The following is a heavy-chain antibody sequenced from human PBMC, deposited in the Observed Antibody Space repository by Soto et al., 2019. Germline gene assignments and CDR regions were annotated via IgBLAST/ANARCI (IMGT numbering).Heavy chain of an antibody. CDR1: GFTFSSYE. D-gene: IGHD1-1*01. Sequence: GGSLRLSCAASGFTFSSYELHCVRQAPGKGLEWVSYISSSGSTIYYADSVKGRFTISIDNAKNSLYLQMNSLRAEDTAVYYCARDVRTANWNDRLDVWGQGTTVTVSS. CDR2: ISSSGSTI. J-gene: IGHJ6*02. CDR3: ARDVRTANWNDRLDV. V-gene: IGHV3-48*03.